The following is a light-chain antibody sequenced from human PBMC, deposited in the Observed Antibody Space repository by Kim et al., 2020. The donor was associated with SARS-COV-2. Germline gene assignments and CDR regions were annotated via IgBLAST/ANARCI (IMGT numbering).Light chain of an antibody. CDR2: DVS. CDR1: QSFSTW. J-gene: IGKJ4*01. Sequence: DIQMTQSPSTLSASVGDRVTITCRASQSFSTWLAWYQQKPGKAPKVLIYDVSSLESGVPSRFSGSASGTEFTLTISSLQPDDFATYYCQHYNSFPLNFGGGTKVDIK. CDR3: QHYNSFPLN. V-gene: IGKV1-5*01.